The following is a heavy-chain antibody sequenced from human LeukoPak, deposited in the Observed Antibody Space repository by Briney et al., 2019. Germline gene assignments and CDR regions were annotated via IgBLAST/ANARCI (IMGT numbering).Heavy chain of an antibody. Sequence: SVKVSCKASGGTFSSYAISWVRQAPGQGLEWMGGIIPIFGTANYAQKFQGRVTITADESTSTAYMELSSLRSEGTAVYYCARGVTVVIASFDYWGQGTLVTVSS. CDR1: GGTFSSYA. D-gene: IGHD4-23*01. J-gene: IGHJ4*02. CDR3: ARGVTVVIASFDY. V-gene: IGHV1-69*13. CDR2: IIPIFGTA.